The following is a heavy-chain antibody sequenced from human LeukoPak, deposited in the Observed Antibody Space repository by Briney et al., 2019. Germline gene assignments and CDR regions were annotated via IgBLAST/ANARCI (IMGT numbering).Heavy chain of an antibody. CDR3: AAEMATIKDY. D-gene: IGHD5-24*01. CDR2: ISYDGSNK. J-gene: IGHJ4*02. CDR1: GFTFSSYA. V-gene: IGHV3-30*01. Sequence: GGSLRLSCAASGFTFSSYAMHWVRQAPGKGLEWVAVISYDGSNKCYADSVKGRFSISRDNSKNTLYLQMNSLRAEDTAVYYCAAEMATIKDYWGQGTLVTVSS.